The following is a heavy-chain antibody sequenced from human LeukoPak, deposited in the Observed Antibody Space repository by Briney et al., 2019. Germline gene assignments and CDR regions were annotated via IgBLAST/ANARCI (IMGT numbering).Heavy chain of an antibody. J-gene: IGHJ5*02. CDR1: GFTFDDYA. D-gene: IGHD2-21*02. Sequence: GGSLRLSRAASGFTFDDYAMHWVRQAPGKGLEWVSLISGDGGSTYYADSVKGRFTISRDNSKNSLYLQMNSLRTEDTALYYCAKGHVVTAIQGPWFDPWGQGTLVTVSS. CDR2: ISGDGGST. V-gene: IGHV3-43*02. CDR3: AKGHVVTAIQGPWFDP.